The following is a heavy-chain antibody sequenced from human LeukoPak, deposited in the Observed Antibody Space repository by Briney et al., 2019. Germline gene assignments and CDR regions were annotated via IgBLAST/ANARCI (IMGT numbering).Heavy chain of an antibody. CDR2: ISGSGGST. CDR3: AKDRGAYCSGGSCSTDFDY. J-gene: IGHJ4*02. Sequence: GGSLRLSCAASGFTFSSYAMSWVRQAPGKGLEWVSAISGSGGSTYYADSVKGRFTISRDNSKNTLYLQMNSLRAEDTAVYYCAKDRGAYCSGGSCSTDFDYWGQGTLVTVSS. D-gene: IGHD2-15*01. V-gene: IGHV3-23*01. CDR1: GFTFSSYA.